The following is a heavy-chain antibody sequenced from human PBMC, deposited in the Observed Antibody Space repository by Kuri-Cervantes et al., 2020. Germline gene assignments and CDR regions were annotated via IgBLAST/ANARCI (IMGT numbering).Heavy chain of an antibody. D-gene: IGHD3-3*01. Sequence: SRTVSGGPISSGSYYWSWIRQPAGKGLEWIGRIYTSGGTNYNPSLKSRVTISVDTSKNQFSLKLSSVTAADTAVYYCASGVVITGIGYYYGMDVWGQGTTVTVSS. CDR1: GGPISSGSYY. CDR2: IYTSGGT. J-gene: IGHJ6*02. CDR3: ASGVVITGIGYYYGMDV. V-gene: IGHV4-61*02.